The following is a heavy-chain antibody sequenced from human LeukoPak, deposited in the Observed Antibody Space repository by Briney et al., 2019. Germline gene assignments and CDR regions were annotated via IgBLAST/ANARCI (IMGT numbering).Heavy chain of an antibody. J-gene: IGHJ5*02. CDR1: GGSINGNY. V-gene: IGHV4-59*01. D-gene: IGHD2-21*02. CDR2: MHDDGRT. Sequence: PSETLSLSCTVSGGSINGNYWTWIRQPPGKGLEWIGFMHDDGRTNYNPSLTSRVSLLIDKSTNEFSLNLRSVTAADTAVYYCARVFRGAVTANWFDIWGQGTLVTVSA. CDR3: ARVFRGAVTANWFDI.